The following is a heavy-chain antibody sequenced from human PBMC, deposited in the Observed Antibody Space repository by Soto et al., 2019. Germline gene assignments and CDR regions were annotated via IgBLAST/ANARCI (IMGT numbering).Heavy chain of an antibody. Sequence: QVQLQESGPGLVKPSGTLSLTCAVSGGSISSSNWWSWVRQPPGKGLEWIGEIYHSGSTNYNPSLKSRVTISVDKSKNQFSLKLSSVTGADTAVYYCAGSRYCSSTSCYGLDAFDIWGQGTMVTVFS. V-gene: IGHV4-4*02. J-gene: IGHJ3*02. CDR2: IYHSGST. CDR3: AGSRYCSSTSCYGLDAFDI. D-gene: IGHD2-2*01. CDR1: GGSISSSNW.